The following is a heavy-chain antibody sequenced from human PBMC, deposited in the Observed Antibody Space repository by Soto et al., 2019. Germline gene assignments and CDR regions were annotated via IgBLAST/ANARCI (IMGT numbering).Heavy chain of an antibody. CDR3: ASWVYGGSEEGFDY. D-gene: IGHD1-26*01. J-gene: IGHJ4*02. V-gene: IGHV5-10-1*01. CDR2: IDPSDSYT. Sequence: GESLKISCKGSGYSFTSYWISWVRQMPGKGLEWMGRIDPSDSYTNYSPSFHGHVTISADKSISTDYLPWSSLKASDTAMYYCASWVYGGSEEGFDYWGQGTLVTVSS. CDR1: GYSFTSYW.